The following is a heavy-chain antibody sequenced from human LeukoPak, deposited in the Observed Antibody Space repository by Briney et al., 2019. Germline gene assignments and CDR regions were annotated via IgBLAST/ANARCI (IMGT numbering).Heavy chain of an antibody. J-gene: IGHJ5*02. CDR3: ARQGLLWFGEVWFDP. V-gene: IGHV4-4*07. Sequence: PSETLSLTCTVSGGSISSYYWSWIRQPAGKGLEWIGRIYTSGSTNYNPSLKSRVTMSVDTPKNQFSLKLSSVTAADTAVYYCARQGLLWFGEVWFDPWGQGTLVTVSS. D-gene: IGHD3-10*01. CDR1: GGSISSYY. CDR2: IYTSGST.